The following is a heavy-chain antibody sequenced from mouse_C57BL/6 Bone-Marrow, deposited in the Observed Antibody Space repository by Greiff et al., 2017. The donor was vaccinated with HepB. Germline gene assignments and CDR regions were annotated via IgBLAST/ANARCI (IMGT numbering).Heavy chain of an antibody. J-gene: IGHJ2*01. CDR2: INYDGSST. D-gene: IGHD1-1*01. V-gene: IGHV5-16*01. Sequence: EVQVVESEGGLVQPGRSMKLSCTASGYTFSDYYLAWVRQVPEKGLEWIANINYDGSSTYYLDSLKSRFIISRDNAKNSLYLQMTRMTSEDTATYYCARGDYGSSDPYFDYGGRGTTLTVTA. CDR1: GYTFSDYY. CDR3: ARGDYGSSDPYFDY.